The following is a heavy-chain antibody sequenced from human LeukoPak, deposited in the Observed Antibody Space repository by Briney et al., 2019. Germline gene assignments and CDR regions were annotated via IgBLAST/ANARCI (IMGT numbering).Heavy chain of an antibody. V-gene: IGHV4-61*02. Sequence: SQTLSLTCTVSGGSISSGSYYWSWIRQPAGTGLEWIGRIYTSGSTNYNPSLKSRVTISVDTSKNQFSLKLSSVTAADTAVYYCAMRSVEMATIYAFDIWGQGTMVTVSS. J-gene: IGHJ3*02. CDR2: IYTSGST. CDR3: AMRSVEMATIYAFDI. CDR1: GGSISSGSYY. D-gene: IGHD5-24*01.